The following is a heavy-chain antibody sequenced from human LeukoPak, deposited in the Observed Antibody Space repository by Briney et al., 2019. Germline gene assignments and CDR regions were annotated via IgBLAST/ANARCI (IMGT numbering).Heavy chain of an antibody. CDR3: ARGGISWYYFDY. CDR2: ISYDGNNK. V-gene: IGHV3-30-3*01. J-gene: IGHJ4*02. CDR1: GFTFSSFA. Sequence: GGSLRLSCAASGFTFSSFAMHWVRQAPGKGLEWVAVISYDGNNKYYADSVKGRFTISGDNSKNTLYLQMNSLRAEDTAVYFCARGGISWYYFDYWGQGTLVTVSS. D-gene: IGHD6-13*01.